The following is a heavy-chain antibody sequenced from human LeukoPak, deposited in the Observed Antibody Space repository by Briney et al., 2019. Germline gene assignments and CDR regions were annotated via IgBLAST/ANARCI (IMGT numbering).Heavy chain of an antibody. J-gene: IGHJ4*02. Sequence: PGTSLRLSCASSGFTFSHHYMNWVRQGPGKGLEWVSFISTGSSYINYPDSVKGRFPISRDNAKNSLYLQMNSLRAEDTAVYYCARDQNRHLDYWGQGTLVTVSA. CDR1: GFTFSHHY. CDR2: ISTGSSYI. V-gene: IGHV3-21*01. CDR3: ARDQNRHLDY.